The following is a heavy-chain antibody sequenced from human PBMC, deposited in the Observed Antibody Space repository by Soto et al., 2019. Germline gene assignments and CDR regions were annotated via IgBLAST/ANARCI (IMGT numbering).Heavy chain of an antibody. V-gene: IGHV3-30*18. CDR2: ISYDGSNK. CDR3: AKPVTASPFDY. J-gene: IGHJ4*02. D-gene: IGHD2-21*02. Sequence: GGSLRLSCAASGFTFSSYGMHWVRQAPGKGLEWVAVISYDGSNKYYADSVKGRFTISRDNSKNTLYLQMNSLRAEDTAVYYCAKPVTASPFDYWGQGTLVTVSS. CDR1: GFTFSSYG.